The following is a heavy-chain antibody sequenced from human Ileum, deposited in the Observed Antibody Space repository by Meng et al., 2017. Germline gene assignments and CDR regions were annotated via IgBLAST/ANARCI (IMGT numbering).Heavy chain of an antibody. D-gene: IGHD6-13*01. CDR3: ATSTYSSSWYYFGY. Sequence: GESLKISCAVSGFTFSTFGMNWVRQAPGKGLEWVSGISGSGDDTYSADSVKGRFTISRDNSKNTLFLQMNSLRAEDTAVYYCATSTYSSSWYYFGYWGQGTLVTVSS. CDR1: GFTFSTFG. CDR2: ISGSGDDT. J-gene: IGHJ4*02. V-gene: IGHV3-23*01.